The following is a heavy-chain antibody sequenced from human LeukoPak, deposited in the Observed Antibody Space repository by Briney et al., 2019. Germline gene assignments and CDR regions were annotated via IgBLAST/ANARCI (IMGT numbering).Heavy chain of an antibody. J-gene: IGHJ4*02. V-gene: IGHV3-48*01. CDR3: ATSGWYGYYYFDY. CDR1: GFNFNTFN. Sequence: PGGSLRLSCAASGFNFNTFNMNWVRQAPGKGLEWISYISTSSGTISYADSVKGRFTISRDNAKNSLYLQMNSLRAEDTAVYYCATSGWYGYYYFDYWGQGTLVTVSS. CDR2: ISTSSGTI. D-gene: IGHD6-19*01.